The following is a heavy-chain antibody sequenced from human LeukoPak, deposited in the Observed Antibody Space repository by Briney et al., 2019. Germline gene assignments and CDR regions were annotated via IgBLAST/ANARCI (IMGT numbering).Heavy chain of an antibody. CDR3: GRWREGSSWPHGYLQH. V-gene: IGHV1-2*02. CDR1: GYTFTGYY. CDR2: INPNSGGT. Sequence: ASVKVSCKASGYTFTGYYMHWVRQAPGQGLEWMGWINPNSGGTNYAQKIQGRVTMTRDTSISTAYMELSRLRSDDTAVYYCGRWREGSSWPHGYLQHWGQGTLVIVSS. J-gene: IGHJ1*01. D-gene: IGHD6-13*01.